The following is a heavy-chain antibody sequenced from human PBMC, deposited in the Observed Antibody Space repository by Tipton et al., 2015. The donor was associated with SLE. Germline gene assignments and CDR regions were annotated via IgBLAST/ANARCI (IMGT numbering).Heavy chain of an antibody. J-gene: IGHJ4*02. D-gene: IGHD6-13*01. V-gene: IGHV4-38-2*02. CDR3: ARDLGSSWPDYFDY. Sequence: TLSLTCTVSGYSISSGYYWGWIRQPPGKGLEWIGSIYHSGSTYYNPSLKSRVTISVDTSKNQFSLKLSSVTAADTAVYYCARDLGSSWPDYFDYWGQGTLVTVSS. CDR2: IYHSGST. CDR1: GYSISSGYY.